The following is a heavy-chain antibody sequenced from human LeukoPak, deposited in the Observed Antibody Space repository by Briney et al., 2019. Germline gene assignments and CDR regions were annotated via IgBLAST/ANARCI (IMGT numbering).Heavy chain of an antibody. J-gene: IGHJ3*02. Sequence: ASVKVSCKASGYTFTGYYMHWVRQAPGQGLEWMGWINPNSGGTNYAQKFQGGVTMTRDTSISIAYMELSRLRSDDTAVYYCARGRDKGDAFDIWGQGTMVTVSS. CDR1: GYTFTGYY. D-gene: IGHD2-15*01. CDR2: INPNSGGT. V-gene: IGHV1-2*02. CDR3: ARGRDKGDAFDI.